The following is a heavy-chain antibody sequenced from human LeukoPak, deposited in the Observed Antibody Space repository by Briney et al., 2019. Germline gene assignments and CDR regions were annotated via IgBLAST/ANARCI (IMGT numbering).Heavy chain of an antibody. D-gene: IGHD5-18*01. CDR3: AKGSTAMIYYYYYYTDV. V-gene: IGHV3-23*01. J-gene: IGHJ6*03. Sequence: PGGSLRLSCAASGFTFSSYAMSWVRQAPGKGLEWVSAISGSGGSTYYADSVKGRFTISRDNSKNTLYLQMNSLRAEDTAVYYCAKGSTAMIYYYYYYTDVWGKGTTVTVSS. CDR2: ISGSGGST. CDR1: GFTFSSYA.